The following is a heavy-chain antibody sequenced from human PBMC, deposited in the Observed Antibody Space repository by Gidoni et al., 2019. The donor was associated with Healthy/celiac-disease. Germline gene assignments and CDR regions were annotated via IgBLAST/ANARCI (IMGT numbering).Heavy chain of an antibody. CDR3: ARVKSDGDLFYYYYYGMDV. J-gene: IGHJ6*02. Sequence: EVQLVESGGGLVQPGGSLRLSCAASGFTFSSYWMSWVRQAPGKGLEWVANIKQDGSEKYYVDSVKGRFTISRDNAKNSLYLQMNSLRAEDTAVYYCARVKSDGDLFYYYYYGMDVWGQGTTVTVSS. CDR1: GFTFSSYW. V-gene: IGHV3-7*01. D-gene: IGHD2-21*01. CDR2: IKQDGSEK.